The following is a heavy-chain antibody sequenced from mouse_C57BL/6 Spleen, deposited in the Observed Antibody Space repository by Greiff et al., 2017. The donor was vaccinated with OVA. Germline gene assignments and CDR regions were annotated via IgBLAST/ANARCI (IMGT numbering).Heavy chain of an antibody. V-gene: IGHV10-1*01. CDR3: VSPGY. Sequence: EAGGGLVQPNGSLKLSCAASGFSFNTYAMNWVRQAPGKGLEWVARLRSKSNNYATYYADSVKDRSTISCDDSESMLYRQMNNVKTEDTAMYYCVSPGYWGQGTSVTVSS. CDR1: GFSFNTYA. CDR2: LRSKSNNYAT. J-gene: IGHJ4*01.